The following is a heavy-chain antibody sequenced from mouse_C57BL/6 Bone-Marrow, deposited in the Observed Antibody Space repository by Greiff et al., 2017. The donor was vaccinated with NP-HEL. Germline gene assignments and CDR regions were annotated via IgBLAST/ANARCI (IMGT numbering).Heavy chain of an antibody. V-gene: IGHV1-15*01. D-gene: IGHD1-1*01. Sequence: QVQLKQSGAELVRPGASVTLSCKASGYTFTDYEMHWVKQTPVHGLEWIGAIDPETGGTAYNQKFKGKAILTADKSSSTAYMELRSLTSEDSAVYYCTKYGSSFWYFDVWGPGTTGTVSS. CDR3: TKYGSSFWYFDV. CDR1: GYTFTDYE. J-gene: IGHJ1*01. CDR2: IDPETGGT.